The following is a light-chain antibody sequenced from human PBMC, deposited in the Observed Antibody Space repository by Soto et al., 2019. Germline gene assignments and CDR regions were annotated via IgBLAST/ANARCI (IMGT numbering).Light chain of an antibody. Sequence: DIQMTQSPSSLSASGGDRVTITCRASQNINNYLNWYQHKPGQAPKLLIFAASSLQSGVPSRFSGSGSETDFTLTISSMQAEDFAIYYCQQSYLTPYTFGRGTKLEIK. CDR2: AAS. CDR1: QNINNY. J-gene: IGKJ2*01. CDR3: QQSYLTPYT. V-gene: IGKV1-39*01.